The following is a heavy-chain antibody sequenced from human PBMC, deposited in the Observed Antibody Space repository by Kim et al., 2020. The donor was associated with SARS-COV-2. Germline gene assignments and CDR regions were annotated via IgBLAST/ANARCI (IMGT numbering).Heavy chain of an antibody. Sequence: GGSLRLSCTASGFTFSDYYMHWVRLAHGKGLEWVGLIRTNTYGGTEEYAPTVRYSITVASDNTTSDPYLKFNSLRNEATADYYCAGIRRASEYSDVWG. CDR3: AGIRRASEYSDV. CDR2: IRTNTYGGTE. CDR1: GFTFSDYY. J-gene: IGHJ6*02. V-gene: IGHV3-49*04. D-gene: IGHD2-15*01.